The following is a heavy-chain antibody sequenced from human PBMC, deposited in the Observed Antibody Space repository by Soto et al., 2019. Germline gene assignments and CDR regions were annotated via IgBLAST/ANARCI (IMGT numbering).Heavy chain of an antibody. CDR2: ISYDGSNK. Sequence: GGSLRLSCAASGFTFSSYGMHWVRQAPGKGLEWVAVISYDGSNKYYADSVKGRFTISRDNSKNTLYLQMNSLRAEDTAVYYCAKDDGPHAPSGGFDYWGQGTLVTVSS. V-gene: IGHV3-30*18. CDR3: AKDDGPHAPSGGFDY. J-gene: IGHJ4*02. CDR1: GFTFSSYG. D-gene: IGHD3-10*01.